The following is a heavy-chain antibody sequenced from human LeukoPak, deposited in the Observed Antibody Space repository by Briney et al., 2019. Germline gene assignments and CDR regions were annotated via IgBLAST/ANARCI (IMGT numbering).Heavy chain of an antibody. Sequence: KPGESLRLSCAASGFTFSDNYLSWIRQAPGKGLEWISYISPSGSTIYYADSVKGRFTISRDNAKNSLYLQMNSLRAEDTALYHCVTYAYWGQGTLVTVSS. CDR1: GFTFSDNY. J-gene: IGHJ4*02. CDR2: ISPSGSTI. D-gene: IGHD1-20*01. CDR3: VTYAY. V-gene: IGHV3-11*04.